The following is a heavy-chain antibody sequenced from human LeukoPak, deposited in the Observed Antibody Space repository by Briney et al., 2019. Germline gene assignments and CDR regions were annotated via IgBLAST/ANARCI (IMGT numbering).Heavy chain of an antibody. Sequence: GSSVKVSCKASGGTFSSYAISWVRQAPGQGLEWMGGIIPIFGTANYAQKFQGRVTITADKSTSTAYMELSSLRSEDTAVYYCARVVRTTVTPVGDAFDIWGQGTMVTVSS. J-gene: IGHJ3*02. CDR3: ARVVRTTVTPVGDAFDI. CDR1: GGTFSSYA. CDR2: IIPIFGTA. D-gene: IGHD4-17*01. V-gene: IGHV1-69*06.